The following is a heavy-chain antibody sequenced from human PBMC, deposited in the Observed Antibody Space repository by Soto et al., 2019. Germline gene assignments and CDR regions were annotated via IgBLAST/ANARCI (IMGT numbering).Heavy chain of an antibody. CDR3: ASNIAAADPFDY. Sequence: PGGSLRLSCAASGFTVSSNYMSWVRQAPGKGLEWVSVIYSGGSTYYADSVKGRFTISRDNSKNTLYLQMNSLRAEDTAVYYCASNIAAADPFDYWGQGTLVTVSS. J-gene: IGHJ4*02. CDR2: IYSGGST. D-gene: IGHD6-13*01. V-gene: IGHV3-66*01. CDR1: GFTVSSNY.